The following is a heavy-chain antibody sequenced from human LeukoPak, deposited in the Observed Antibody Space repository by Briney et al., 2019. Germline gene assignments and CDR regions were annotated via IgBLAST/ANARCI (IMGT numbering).Heavy chain of an antibody. CDR2: ISGSGGST. V-gene: IGHV3-23*01. Sequence: GGSLRLSCAASGFTFSSYAMSWVRQAPGKGLEWVSAISGSGGSTYYADSVKGRFTISRDNSKNTLYLQMNSLRAEDTAVHYCANRLDYYYDSSGYYGAYGMDVWGQGTTVTVSS. CDR1: GFTFSSYA. CDR3: ANRLDYYYDSSGYYGAYGMDV. J-gene: IGHJ6*02. D-gene: IGHD3-22*01.